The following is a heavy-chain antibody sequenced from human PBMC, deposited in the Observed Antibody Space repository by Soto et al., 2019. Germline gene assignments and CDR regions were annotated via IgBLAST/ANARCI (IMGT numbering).Heavy chain of an antibody. Sequence: EVQLVQSGAEVRKPGESLRITCKGSGYSFTNYWISWVRQMPGKGLEWMGRIDPTDSYTKYSPSFQGHVTISVDKSISTAYLQWSSLQASDTAMYYCARRYYQDNSGCLDHWGHGTLVTVSS. D-gene: IGHD3-22*01. CDR3: ARRYYQDNSGCLDH. J-gene: IGHJ4*01. CDR2: IDPTDSYT. V-gene: IGHV5-10-1*01. CDR1: GYSFTNYW.